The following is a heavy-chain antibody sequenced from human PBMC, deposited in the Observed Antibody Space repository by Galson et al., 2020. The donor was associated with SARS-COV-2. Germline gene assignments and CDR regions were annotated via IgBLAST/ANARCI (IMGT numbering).Heavy chain of an antibody. Sequence: GESLKISCSVSGFTFSNYWMSWVRQAPGKGLEWVANIKQDGSDKYYVATVRGRFTISRDNAKNSLYLQMNSLRAEDTALYYCRSADNGFDVWGQGTRVTGSS. CDR2: IKQDGSDK. V-gene: IGHV3-7*01. CDR3: RSADNGFDV. CDR1: GFTFSNYW. J-gene: IGHJ3*01. D-gene: IGHD3-22*01.